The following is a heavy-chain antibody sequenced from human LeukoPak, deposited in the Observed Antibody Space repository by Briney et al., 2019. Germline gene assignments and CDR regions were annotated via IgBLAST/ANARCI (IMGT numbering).Heavy chain of an antibody. CDR2: INHSGST. Sequence: SETLSLTFAVYGGSFSGYYWSWIRQPPGKGLEWIGEINHSGSTNYNPSLKSRVTISVDTSKNQFSLKLSSVTAADTAVYYCARRFGSTSLTRYFQHWGQGTLVTVSS. J-gene: IGHJ1*01. CDR3: ARRFGSTSLTRYFQH. V-gene: IGHV4-34*01. CDR1: GGSFSGYY. D-gene: IGHD2-2*01.